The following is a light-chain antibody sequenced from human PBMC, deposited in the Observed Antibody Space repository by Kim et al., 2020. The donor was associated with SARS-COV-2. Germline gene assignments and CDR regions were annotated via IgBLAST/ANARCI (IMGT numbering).Light chain of an antibody. CDR1: QTIRNY. CDR3: QQSYITPLT. CDR2: AAS. Sequence: SASVGDRITITGRASQTIRNYLNWYQHKPGKAPEVLIYAASSLQSGVPSRFSGSGSGTDFTLTISSLQPEDFATYYCQQSYITPLTFGGGTKLEIK. V-gene: IGKV1-39*01. J-gene: IGKJ4*01.